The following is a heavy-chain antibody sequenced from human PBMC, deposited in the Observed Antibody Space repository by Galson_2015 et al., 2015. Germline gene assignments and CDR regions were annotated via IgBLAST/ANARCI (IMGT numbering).Heavy chain of an antibody. CDR2: ISSSSSYI. Sequence: SLRLSCAASGFTFSSYSMNWVRQAPGKGLEWVSSISSSSSYIYYADSVKGRFTISRDNSKNTLYLQMNSLRAEDTAVYYCAKVPGIAVAGKGGSFDYWGQGTLVTVSS. CDR1: GFTFSSYS. J-gene: IGHJ4*02. CDR3: AKVPGIAVAGKGGSFDY. D-gene: IGHD6-19*01. V-gene: IGHV3-21*04.